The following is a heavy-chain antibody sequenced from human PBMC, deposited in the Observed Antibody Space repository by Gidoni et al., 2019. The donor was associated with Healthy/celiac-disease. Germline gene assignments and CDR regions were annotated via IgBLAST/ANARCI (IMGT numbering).Heavy chain of an antibody. CDR1: GSTFSSYA. D-gene: IGHD3-9*01. CDR2: ISGSGGST. J-gene: IGHJ4*02. Sequence: EVQLLESGGGLVQPGGSLRLSCAASGSTFSSYAMSWVRQAPGKGLEWVSAISGSGGSTYYADSVKGRFTISRDNSKNTLYLQMNSLRAEDTAVYYCAKVLAGYLRIFDYWGQGTLVTVSS. CDR3: AKVLAGYLRIFDY. V-gene: IGHV3-23*01.